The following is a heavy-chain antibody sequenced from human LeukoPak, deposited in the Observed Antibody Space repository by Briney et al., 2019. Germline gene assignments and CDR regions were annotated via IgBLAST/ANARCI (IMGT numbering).Heavy chain of an antibody. CDR1: GFTFDDYA. J-gene: IGHJ5*02. CDR3: AKGRQQLVRLDWFDP. Sequence: GASLRLSCAASGFTFDDYAMHWVRQAPGKGLEWVSGISWNSGSIGYADSVKGRFTISRDNAKNSLYLQMNSLRAEDTALYYCAKGRQQLVRLDWFDPWGQGTLVTVSS. D-gene: IGHD6-13*01. CDR2: ISWNSGSI. V-gene: IGHV3-9*01.